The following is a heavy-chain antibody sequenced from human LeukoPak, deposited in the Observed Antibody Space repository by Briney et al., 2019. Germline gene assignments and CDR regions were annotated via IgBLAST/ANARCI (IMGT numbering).Heavy chain of an antibody. Sequence: TGGSLRLSCAASGFSISRYWMHWVRQAPGTGLVWVSYIDNDGTDTNYADSVRGRFTVSRDNAKNTLYLQMNGLRAEDTAVYYCTRGGFDHNMDVWGKGTTVT. V-gene: IGHV3-74*01. CDR2: IDNDGTDT. CDR1: GFSISRYW. CDR3: TRGGFDHNMDV. J-gene: IGHJ6*03. D-gene: IGHD3-9*01.